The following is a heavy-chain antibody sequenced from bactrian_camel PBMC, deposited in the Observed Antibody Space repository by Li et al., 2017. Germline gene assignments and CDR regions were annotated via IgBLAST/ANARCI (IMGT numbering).Heavy chain of an antibody. Sequence: DVQLVESGGGLVQPGGSLKLSCVASGVTFSNLEMGWVRQAAGKGLEWVSGITGSGTTSYADSVKGRFTISRDNAKNTLYLQMHSLKTEDTAMYYCAKWRHRDLHYWGQGTQVTV. J-gene: IGHJ4*01. CDR2: ITGSGTT. CDR1: GVTFSNLE. CDR3: AKWRHRDLHY. D-gene: IGHD1*01. V-gene: IGHV3S42*01.